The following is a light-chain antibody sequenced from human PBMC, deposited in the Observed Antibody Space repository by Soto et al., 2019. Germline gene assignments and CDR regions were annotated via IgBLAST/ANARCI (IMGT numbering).Light chain of an antibody. CDR3: SSYTYRKNLV. CDR2: DVT. V-gene: IGLV2-8*01. J-gene: IGLJ1*01. CDR1: SSDIGGYNS. Sequence: QAVLTQSPSASGSPGQSVTISCIGTSSDIGGYNSGSWYQQHPGKASKVIIYDVTKRPSGVPDRFSGSKSGNTTSLTISALQAEDEADYYCSSYTYRKNLVXGTGTKVTVL.